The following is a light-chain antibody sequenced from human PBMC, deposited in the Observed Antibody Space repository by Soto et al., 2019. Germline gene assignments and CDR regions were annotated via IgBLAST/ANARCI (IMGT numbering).Light chain of an antibody. Sequence: DVVMTQSPLSLPVTLGQPASISCRSSQSLVYSDGNTYLNWFQQRPGQSPRRLIYKVSNRDSGVPDRLSGSGSGTDFTLKISRVEAEDVGVYYCMQGTRMYTFGQGTKLEIK. V-gene: IGKV2-30*01. CDR1: QSLVYSDGNTY. CDR3: MQGTRMYT. CDR2: KVS. J-gene: IGKJ2*01.